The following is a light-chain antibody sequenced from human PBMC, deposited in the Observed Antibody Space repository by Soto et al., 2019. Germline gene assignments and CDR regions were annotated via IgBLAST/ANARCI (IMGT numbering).Light chain of an antibody. Sequence: DTVMTQSPATLSVSPGERATLSCRASQSVSINLAWYQQKPGQAFRLLIYGASTRANGIPARFSGSGSGTEFTLTISSLQSEDFSVYYCQQYHYWPYTFGQGPNLEMK. CDR1: QSVSIN. CDR2: GAS. CDR3: QQYHYWPYT. J-gene: IGKJ2*01. V-gene: IGKV3-15*01.